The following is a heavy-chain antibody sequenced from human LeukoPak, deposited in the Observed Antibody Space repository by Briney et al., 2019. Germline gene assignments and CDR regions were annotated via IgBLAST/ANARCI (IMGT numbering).Heavy chain of an antibody. J-gene: IGHJ4*02. D-gene: IGHD5-12*01. CDR3: AREYSASEH. Sequence: ASVKVSCKASGYTFVGYYLHWVRQAPGQGLEWMAWIDPYTGDTHYAQKFQGRITVTRDTSVSTTYMELSWLTSDDTARYYCAREYSASEHWGQGTLVTVSS. V-gene: IGHV1-2*02. CDR1: GYTFVGYY. CDR2: IDPYTGDT.